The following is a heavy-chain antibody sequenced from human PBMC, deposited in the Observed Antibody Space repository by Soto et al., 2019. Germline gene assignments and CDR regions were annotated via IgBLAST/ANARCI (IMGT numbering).Heavy chain of an antibody. Sequence: EVQLVESGGGLVQPGGSLKLSCEASGFTFSGSAMHWVRQASGKGLECVGRIRSKANSYATAYAASVKGRFTISRDDSKNTAYLQMNSLKTEDTAVYYCTRQGIVAAAGTSDYWGQGTLVTVSS. J-gene: IGHJ4*02. D-gene: IGHD6-13*01. CDR3: TRQGIVAAAGTSDY. CDR2: IRSKANSYAT. V-gene: IGHV3-73*02. CDR1: GFTFSGSA.